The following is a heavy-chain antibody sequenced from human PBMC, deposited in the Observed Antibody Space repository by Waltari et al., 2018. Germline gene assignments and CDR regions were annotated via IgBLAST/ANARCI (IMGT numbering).Heavy chain of an antibody. D-gene: IGHD5-12*01. J-gene: IGHJ6*02. CDR2: FAPADGDT. V-gene: IGHV1-24*01. Sequence: QVQLVQSGAEVKKPGDSVKVYSKVSGYTLTEVSMHWVRQAPGKGLEWMGGFAPADGDTIYAQKFQGRVTMTEDTSTDTAYMELSSLSSEDTAVYYCATKRLRDGYNYDYYYYGMDVWGQGTTVTVSS. CDR3: ATKRLRDGYNYDYYYYGMDV. CDR1: GYTLTEVS.